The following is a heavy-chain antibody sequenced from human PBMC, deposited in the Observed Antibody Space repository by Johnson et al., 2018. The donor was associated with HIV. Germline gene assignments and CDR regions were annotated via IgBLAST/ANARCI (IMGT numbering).Heavy chain of an antibody. CDR1: GFMFSNYG. CDR3: ASIVVVPAAQDNDSFDI. CDR2: IRYDGSNK. Sequence: QVQLVESGGGVVQPGRSLRLSCAASGFMFSNYGMHWVRQAPGKGLEWVAFIRYDGSNKYYADSVKGRFTISRDNSKNTLYLQMNSLRAEDTAVYYCASIVVVPAAQDNDSFDIWGQGTMVTVSS. V-gene: IGHV3-30*02. D-gene: IGHD2-2*01. J-gene: IGHJ3*02.